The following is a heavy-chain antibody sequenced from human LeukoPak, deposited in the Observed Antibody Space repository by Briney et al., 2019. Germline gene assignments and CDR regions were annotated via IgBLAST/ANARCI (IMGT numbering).Heavy chain of an antibody. V-gene: IGHV1-18*01. Sequence: ASVKVSCKASGYSFTNYGLGWVRQAPGQGLEWMGWISAYNGNTNYAQKFQGRVTVTTDTSTSTAYMELRSLRSDDTAVYYCAGVRDYDILSGAGAFDIWGQGTMVSVSS. D-gene: IGHD3-9*01. CDR2: ISAYNGNT. J-gene: IGHJ3*02. CDR3: AGVRDYDILSGAGAFDI. CDR1: GYSFTNYG.